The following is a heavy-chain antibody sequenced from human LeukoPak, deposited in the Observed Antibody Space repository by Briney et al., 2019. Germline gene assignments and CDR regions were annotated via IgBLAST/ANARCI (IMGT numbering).Heavy chain of an antibody. CDR2: INPNSGGT. D-gene: IGHD3-10*01. CDR3: ARGGFGSGNYFNF. J-gene: IGHJ4*02. Sequence: ASVKVSCKASGYTFTGYYMHWVRQAPGQGLEWMGWINPNSGGTNYAQKFQGRVTMTRDTSINTAYMELRGLRPDDTAIYYCARGGFGSGNYFNFWGQGTLISVSS. CDR1: GYTFTGYY. V-gene: IGHV1-2*02.